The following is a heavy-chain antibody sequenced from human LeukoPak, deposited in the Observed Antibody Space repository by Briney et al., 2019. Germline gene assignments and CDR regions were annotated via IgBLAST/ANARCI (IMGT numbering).Heavy chain of an antibody. V-gene: IGHV3-30*09. J-gene: IGHJ4*02. Sequence: GGSLRLSCAASGFKFTDYAMHWVRQAPGKGLEWVALIYYDGSENFYADSVRGRLAIPRDDSKNTLFLQMNSLRPEDTATYYCAREERGWLIGHWGQGTLVTVSS. D-gene: IGHD5-12*01. CDR2: IYYDGSEN. CDR3: AREERGWLIGH. CDR1: GFKFTDYA.